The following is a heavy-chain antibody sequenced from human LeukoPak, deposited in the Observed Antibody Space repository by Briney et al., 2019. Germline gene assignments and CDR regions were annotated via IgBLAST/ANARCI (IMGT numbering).Heavy chain of an antibody. V-gene: IGHV4-39*01. CDR2: IYYSGST. CDR3: ARGRIAAAEGFQH. Sequence: PSETLSLTCTVSGGSISSSSYYWGWLRQPPGKGLEWIGSIYYSGSTYYNPSLKSRVTISVDTSKNQFSLKLSSVTAADTAVYYCARGRIAAAEGFQHWGQGTLVTVSS. J-gene: IGHJ1*01. CDR1: GGSISSSSYY. D-gene: IGHD6-13*01.